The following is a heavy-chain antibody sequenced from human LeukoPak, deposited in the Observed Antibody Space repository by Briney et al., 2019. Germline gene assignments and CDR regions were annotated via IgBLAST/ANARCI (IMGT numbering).Heavy chain of an antibody. CDR1: RFTLSDYY. Sequence: GGSLRLSCAASRFTLSDYYMGWIRQAPGKGLEWISYMSASGTIINHADSVKGRFTISRDSAKKSLFLQMNSLRDDDTAVYYCARAYSGSYGLGYYYMDVWGKGTTVTVSS. V-gene: IGHV3-11*04. J-gene: IGHJ6*03. D-gene: IGHD1-26*01. CDR3: ARAYSGSYGLGYYYMDV. CDR2: MSASGTII.